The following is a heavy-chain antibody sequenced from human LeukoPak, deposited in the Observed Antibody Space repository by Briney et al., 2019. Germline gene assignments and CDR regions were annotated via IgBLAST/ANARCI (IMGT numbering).Heavy chain of an antibody. CDR1: GFTFSSYG. D-gene: IGHD1-1*01. Sequence: GGSLRLSCAASGFTFSSYGIHWVRQAPGKGLEWVAVISYDGSNKYYADSVKGRFTVSRDNSKNTLYLQMNSLRAEDTAVYYCAKGSVREDFDYWGQGTLVTVSS. V-gene: IGHV3-30*18. CDR3: AKGSVREDFDY. CDR2: ISYDGSNK. J-gene: IGHJ4*02.